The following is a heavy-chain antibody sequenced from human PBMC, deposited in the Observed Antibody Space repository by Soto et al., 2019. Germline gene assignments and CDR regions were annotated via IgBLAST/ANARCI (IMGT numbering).Heavy chain of an antibody. CDR1: VFTFSTHA. CDR3: AKDPPWTVGPLAMDV. J-gene: IGHJ6*02. V-gene: IGHV3-23*01. D-gene: IGHD2-2*01. Sequence: PRWSLRLSCLASVFTFSTHAMSWVRQVPGKGLEWVSTFSGSGGNIYYGESVKGRFTISRDDPKNTLYLDMNSLRVEDTAVYYCAKDPPWTVGPLAMDVWGQGTTVTVSS. CDR2: FSGSGGNI.